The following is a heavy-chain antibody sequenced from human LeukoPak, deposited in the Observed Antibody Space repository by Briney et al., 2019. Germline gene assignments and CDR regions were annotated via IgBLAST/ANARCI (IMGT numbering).Heavy chain of an antibody. V-gene: IGHV1-2*02. Sequence: ASVKVSCKASGYTFTAYYMHWVRQTPGQGLEWMGWINPNSGGTNSSQKFQDRVTLTRDTSISTAYMELGSLRSDDTAIYYCARAYGSGSSYHPDYWGQGTLVTVSS. CDR1: GYTFTAYY. J-gene: IGHJ4*02. D-gene: IGHD3-10*01. CDR3: ARAYGSGSSYHPDY. CDR2: INPNSGGT.